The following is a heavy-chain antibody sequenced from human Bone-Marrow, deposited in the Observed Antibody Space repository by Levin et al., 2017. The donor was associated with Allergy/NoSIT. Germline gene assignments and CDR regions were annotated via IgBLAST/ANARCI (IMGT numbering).Heavy chain of an antibody. Sequence: SGGSLRLSCAASGFTFSSYWMTWVRQAPGKRLEWVANIKEDGSETYYGDSVQGRFTISRDNARNSLYLQMNGLRADDSAVYFCARDAVRGGDLDFWGQGILVTVSS. CDR3: ARDAVRGGDLDF. V-gene: IGHV3-7*04. J-gene: IGHJ4*02. CDR1: GFTFSSYW. CDR2: IKEDGSET. D-gene: IGHD3-10*01.